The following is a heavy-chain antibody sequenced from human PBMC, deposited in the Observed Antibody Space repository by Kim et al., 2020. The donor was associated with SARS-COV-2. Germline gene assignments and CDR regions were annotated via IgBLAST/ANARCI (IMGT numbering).Heavy chain of an antibody. D-gene: IGHD6-13*01. CDR3: VKTSGSSTYSALGV. J-gene: IGHJ6*02. Sequence: GGSLRLSCVASGFSFSSYAMSWVRQAPGKGLEWVSSLRANGGNTNYADSVKGRFTISRDNSRNTLNLQMNSLRAEDTAVYYCVKTSGSSTYSALGVWGLG. CDR1: GFSFSSYA. V-gene: IGHV3-23*01. CDR2: LRANGGNT.